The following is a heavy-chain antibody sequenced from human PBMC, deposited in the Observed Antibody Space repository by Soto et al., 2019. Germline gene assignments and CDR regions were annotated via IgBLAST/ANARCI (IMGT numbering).Heavy chain of an antibody. CDR1: GGSFSGYY. Sequence: SETLSLTCAVYGGSFSGYYCSWIRQPPGKRLEWIGTIYYSGVTYYNPSLQSRVTISVDTSKNQLSLNLTSVTAADTAVYFCARWESRPGAFDTWGLGTMVTVSS. J-gene: IGHJ3*02. CDR2: IYYSGVT. CDR3: ARWESRPGAFDT. D-gene: IGHD1-26*01. V-gene: IGHV4-34*11.